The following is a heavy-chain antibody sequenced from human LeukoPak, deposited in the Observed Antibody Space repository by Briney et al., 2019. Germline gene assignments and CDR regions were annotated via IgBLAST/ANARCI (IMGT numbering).Heavy chain of an antibody. CDR3: AKGGIFGVAGYYYYMDV. CDR1: GFTFSSYA. J-gene: IGHJ6*03. V-gene: IGHV3-23*01. D-gene: IGHD3-3*01. CDR2: ISGSGGST. Sequence: EGSLRLSCAASGFTFSSYAMRWVRQAPGKGLEWVSAISGSGGSTFYADSVKGRFTISRDNSKNTLYLQMNSLRAEDTAVYYCAKGGIFGVAGYYYYMDVWGKGTSVTVSS.